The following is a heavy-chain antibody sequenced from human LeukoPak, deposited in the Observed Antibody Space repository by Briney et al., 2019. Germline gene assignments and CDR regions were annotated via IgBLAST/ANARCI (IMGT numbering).Heavy chain of an antibody. CDR2: SNHSGST. D-gene: IGHD3-16*02. CDR1: GGSFSGYY. J-gene: IGHJ4*02. Sequence: PSETLSLTCAVYGGSFSGYYWSWMRQPPGKGLEWIGESNHSGSTNYNPSLKSRVTISVDTSKNQFSLKLSSVTAADTAVYYCARGSYDYVWGSYRFLCSFDYWGQGTLVTVSS. V-gene: IGHV4-34*01. CDR3: ARGSYDYVWGSYRFLCSFDY.